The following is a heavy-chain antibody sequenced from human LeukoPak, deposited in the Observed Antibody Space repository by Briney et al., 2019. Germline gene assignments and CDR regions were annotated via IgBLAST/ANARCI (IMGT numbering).Heavy chain of an antibody. V-gene: IGHV6-1*01. CDR1: GDSVLSNRAA. CDR3: AYGMDV. Sequence: SLSLSLTCAISGDSVLSNRAAWNWIRQSPSRGLEWLGRTYYRSKWYYDYAESVKSRIAINPDTSKNQFSLQLNSVTPEDTAVYYCAYGMDVWGQGTTVTVSS. CDR2: TYYRSKWYY. J-gene: IGHJ6*02.